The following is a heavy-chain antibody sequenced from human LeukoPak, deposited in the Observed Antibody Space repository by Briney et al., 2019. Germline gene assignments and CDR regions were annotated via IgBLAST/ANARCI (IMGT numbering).Heavy chain of an antibody. CDR3: AKDPTTMVRGVILA. CDR1: GFTFSSYA. Sequence: QPGGPLRLSCAASGFTFSSYAMSWVRQAPGKGLEWVSAISGSGGSTYYADCVKGRFTISRDSSKNTLYLQMNSLRAEDTAVYYCAKDPTTMVRGVILAWGQGTLVTVSS. CDR2: ISGSGGST. D-gene: IGHD3-10*01. V-gene: IGHV3-23*01. J-gene: IGHJ4*02.